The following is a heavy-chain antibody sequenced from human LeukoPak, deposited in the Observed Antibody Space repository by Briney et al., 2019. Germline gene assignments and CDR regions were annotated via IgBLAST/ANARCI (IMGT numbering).Heavy chain of an antibody. Sequence: GGSLRLSCAASGFTFDDYAMHWVRQAPGKGLEWVSGISWNSGSIGYADSVKGRFTISRDNAKNSLYLQMNSLRAEDTALYYCARAYGSGNYYHFDYWGQGTLVTVSS. CDR1: GFTFDDYA. V-gene: IGHV3-9*01. J-gene: IGHJ4*02. CDR2: ISWNSGSI. D-gene: IGHD3-10*01. CDR3: ARAYGSGNYYHFDY.